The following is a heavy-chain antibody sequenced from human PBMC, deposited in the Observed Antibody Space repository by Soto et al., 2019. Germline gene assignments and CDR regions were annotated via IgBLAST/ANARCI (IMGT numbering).Heavy chain of an antibody. CDR3: ARVRANDYEIDY. Sequence: EVQLVESGGGLVQPGGSLRLSCAASGFMFGSYWMTWVRHAPGKGLEWVANIKRDGSEKFYVDSVKGRFTISRENADNSLFLQMNSLRAEDSAIYYCARVRANDYEIDYWGQGALFTVS. CDR2: IKRDGSEK. CDR1: GFMFGSYW. V-gene: IGHV3-7*03. D-gene: IGHD4-17*01. J-gene: IGHJ4*02.